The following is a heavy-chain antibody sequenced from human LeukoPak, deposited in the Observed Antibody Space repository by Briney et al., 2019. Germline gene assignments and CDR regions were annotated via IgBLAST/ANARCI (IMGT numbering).Heavy chain of an antibody. J-gene: IGHJ4*02. CDR3: AKASGVQLWSDFDY. CDR1: GFTFDDYA. D-gene: IGHD5-18*01. Sequence: AGRSLRLSCAASGFTFDDYAMHWVRQAPGKGLEWASGISWNSGSIGYADSVKGRFTISRDNAKNSLYLQMNSLRAEDTALYYCAKASGVQLWSDFDYWGQGTLVTVSS. CDR2: ISWNSGSI. V-gene: IGHV3-9*01.